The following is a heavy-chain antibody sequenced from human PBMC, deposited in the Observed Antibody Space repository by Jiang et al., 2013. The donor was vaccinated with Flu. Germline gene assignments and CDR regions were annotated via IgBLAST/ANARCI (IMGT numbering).Heavy chain of an antibody. J-gene: IGHJ5*02. CDR3: LVVVIKNNWFDP. CDR2: IYYSGST. Sequence: GSGLVKPSETLSLTCTVSGGSISSSSYYWGWIRQPPGKGLEWIGSIYYSGSTYYNPSLKSRVTISVDTSKNQFSLKLSSVTAADTAVYYCLVVVIKNNWFDPWGQGTLVTVSS. D-gene: IGHD3-22*01. V-gene: IGHV4-39*01. CDR1: GGSISSSSYY.